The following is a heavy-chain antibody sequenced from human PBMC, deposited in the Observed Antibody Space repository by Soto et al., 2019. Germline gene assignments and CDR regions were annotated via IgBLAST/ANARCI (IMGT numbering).Heavy chain of an antibody. Sequence: EVQLLESGGGLVQPGGSLRLSCAASGFTFSSYAMSWVHQAPGKGLEWVSVISGSGNSPHYADSVKGRFTISRDNSKNTLSLQMNSLRAEDTAVYYCAKELVAVAGTGCHYWGQGTLVTVSS. CDR1: GFTFSSYA. CDR3: AKELVAVAGTGCHY. V-gene: IGHV3-23*01. CDR2: ISGSGNSP. D-gene: IGHD6-19*01. J-gene: IGHJ4*02.